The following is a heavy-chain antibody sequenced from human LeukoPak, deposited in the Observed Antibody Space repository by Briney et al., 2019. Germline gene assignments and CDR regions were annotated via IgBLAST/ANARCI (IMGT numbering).Heavy chain of an antibody. D-gene: IGHD2-15*01. CDR2: MNPNSGNT. CDR3: ARLSAAWANYYYMDV. Sequence: ASVKVSCKASGYTFTSYDINWARQATGQGLEWMGWMNPNSGNTGYAQKFQGRVTMTRNTSISTAYMELRSLRSDDTAVYYCARLSAAWANYYYMDVWGKGTTVTISS. J-gene: IGHJ6*03. CDR1: GYTFTSYD. V-gene: IGHV1-8*01.